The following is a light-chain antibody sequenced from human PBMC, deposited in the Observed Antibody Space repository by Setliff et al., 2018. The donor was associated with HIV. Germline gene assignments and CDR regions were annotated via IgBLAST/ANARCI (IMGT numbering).Light chain of an antibody. V-gene: IGLV2-14*01. CDR1: SSDVGGYKY. CDR2: EVS. J-gene: IGLJ1*01. CDR3: SSYTSSSTWV. Sequence: QSVLTQPASVSGSPGQSITISCTGTSSDVGGYKYVSWYQQHPGKAPKLMIYEVSNRPSGVSNRFSGSKSGNTASLTISGLQVEDESDYYCSSYTSSSTWVFGTGTNVTVL.